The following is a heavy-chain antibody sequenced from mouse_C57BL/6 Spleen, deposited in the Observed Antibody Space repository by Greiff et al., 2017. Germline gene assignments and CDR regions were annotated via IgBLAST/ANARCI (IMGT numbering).Heavy chain of an antibody. CDR1: GYTFTDYT. CDR3: ASLTGRVYWYFDV. D-gene: IGHD4-1*01. V-gene: IGHV1-78*01. CDR2: IYPRGGST. Sequence: QVQLQQSDAELVKPGASVKISCKVSGYTFTDYTIHWMKQRPEQGLAWIGYIYPRGGSTKYNEKFKCKATLTADKSSSTAYMQLNSLTSEDAAVYFCASLTGRVYWYFDVWGTGTTVTVSS. J-gene: IGHJ1*03.